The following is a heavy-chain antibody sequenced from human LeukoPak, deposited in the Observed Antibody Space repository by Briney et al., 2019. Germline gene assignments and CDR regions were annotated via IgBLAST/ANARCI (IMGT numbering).Heavy chain of an antibody. J-gene: IGHJ3*02. CDR1: GGSISSYY. D-gene: IGHD2/OR15-2a*01. Sequence: SETLSLTCTVSGGSISSYYWSWIRQPPGKGLEWIGNIYNSGGTNYNPSLKSRVTTSVDTSKNQFSLKLTSVTAADTAVYYCARSRRGYYSAFDIWGQGTVVNVSS. CDR2: IYNSGGT. V-gene: IGHV4-59*01. CDR3: ARSRRGYYSAFDI.